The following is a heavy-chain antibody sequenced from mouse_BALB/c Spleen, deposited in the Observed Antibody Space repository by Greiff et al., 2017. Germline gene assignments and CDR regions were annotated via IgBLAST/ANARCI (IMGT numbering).Heavy chain of an antibody. CDR3: ARDPYYGNYGYAMDY. J-gene: IGHJ4*01. Sequence: VQLQQSGPGLVAPSQSLSITCTVSGFSLTGYGVNWVRQPPGKGLEWLGMIWGDGSTDYNSALKSRLSISKDNSKSQVFLKMNSLQTDDTARYYCARDPYYGNYGYAMDYWGQGTSVTVSS. D-gene: IGHD2-10*01. V-gene: IGHV2-6-7*01. CDR1: GFSLTGYG. CDR2: IWGDGST.